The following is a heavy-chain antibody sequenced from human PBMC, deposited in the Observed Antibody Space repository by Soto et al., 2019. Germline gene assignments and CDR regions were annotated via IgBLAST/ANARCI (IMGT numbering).Heavy chain of an antibody. CDR3: AREEGPFGSSSDY. D-gene: IGHD6-6*01. V-gene: IGHV1-69*13. J-gene: IGHJ4*02. CDR2: IIPTFGTA. CDR1: GGTFSSYA. Sequence: SVKVSCKASGGTFSSYAISWVRQAPGQGLEWMGGIIPTFGTANYAQKFQGRVTITADESTRTAYMELSSLRSEDTAVYYCAREEGPFGSSSDYWGQGTLVTVSS.